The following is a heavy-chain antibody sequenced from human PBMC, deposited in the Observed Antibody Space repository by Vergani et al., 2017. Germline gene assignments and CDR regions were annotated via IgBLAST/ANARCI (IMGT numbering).Heavy chain of an antibody. CDR2: INNNGGST. CDR3: AKYLRDSTDGLPDS. CDR1: GFTFNSYA. J-gene: IGHJ4*02. V-gene: IGHV3-23*01. D-gene: IGHD2-21*02. Sequence: QLLESGGGLIQPGGSLRLSCAASGFTFNSYAMTWVRQAPGKGLEWVSGINNNGGSTYYADSVKGRFTISRDNSKDILYLQMDSLRSEDTALYYCAKYLRDSTDGLPDSWGTGTLVIVSS.